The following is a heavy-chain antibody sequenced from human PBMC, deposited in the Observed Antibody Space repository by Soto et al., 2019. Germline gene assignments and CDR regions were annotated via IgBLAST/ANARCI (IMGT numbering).Heavy chain of an antibody. CDR2: ISACNGNT. Sequence: QVQLVQSGAEVKKPGASVKVSCKASGYTFTSYGISWVRQAPGQRLEWMGWISACNGNTNYAQKLQGRVTMTTDTTTRTADMEVRSLRSDDTAVYYCARDWAAFGHFDYWCPGTLFTVSS. V-gene: IGHV1-18*01. CDR1: GYTFTSYG. D-gene: IGHD3-3*02. CDR3: ARDWAAFGHFDY. J-gene: IGHJ4*02.